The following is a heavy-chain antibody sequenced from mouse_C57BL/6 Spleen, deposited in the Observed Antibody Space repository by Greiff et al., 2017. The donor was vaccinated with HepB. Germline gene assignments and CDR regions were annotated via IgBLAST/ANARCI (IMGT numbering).Heavy chain of an antibody. CDR1: GFTFSSYA. Sequence: EVKLMESGGGLVKPGGSLKLSCAASGFTFSSYAMSWVRQTPEKRLEWVATISDGGSYTYYPDNVKGRFTISRDNAKNNLYLQMSHLKSEDTAMYYCARGEDYGSGFAYWGQGTLVTVSA. CDR2: ISDGGSYT. J-gene: IGHJ3*01. V-gene: IGHV5-4*03. D-gene: IGHD1-1*01. CDR3: ARGEDYGSGFAY.